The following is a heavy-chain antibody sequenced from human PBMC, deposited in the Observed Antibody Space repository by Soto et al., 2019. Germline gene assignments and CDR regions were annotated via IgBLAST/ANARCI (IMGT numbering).Heavy chain of an antibody. V-gene: IGHV4-39*01. Sequence: SETLSLTCTVSGGSISSSSYYWGWIRQPPGKGLEWIGSIYYSGSTYYNPSLKSRVTISVDTSKNQFSLKLSSVTAADTAVYYCATPLIGLPNDYYSYYAMDVWGQGTTVTV. CDR3: ATPLIGLPNDYYSYYAMDV. CDR1: GGSISSSSYY. CDR2: IYYSGST. D-gene: IGHD3-16*01. J-gene: IGHJ6*02.